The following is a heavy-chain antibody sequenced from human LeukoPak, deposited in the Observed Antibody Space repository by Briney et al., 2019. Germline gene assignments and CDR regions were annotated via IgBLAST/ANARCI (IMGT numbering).Heavy chain of an antibody. CDR2: IIPIFGTA. V-gene: IGHV1-69*05. D-gene: IGHD4-17*01. J-gene: IGHJ4*02. CDR1: GGTFSSYA. CDR3: ARSPTVTTFGGGYYFDY. Sequence: SVKVSCKASGGTFSSYAISWVRQAPGQGLEWMGGIIPIFGTANYAQKFRGRVTITTDESTSTAHMELSSLRSEDTAVYYCARSPTVTTFGGGYYFDYWGQGTLVTVSS.